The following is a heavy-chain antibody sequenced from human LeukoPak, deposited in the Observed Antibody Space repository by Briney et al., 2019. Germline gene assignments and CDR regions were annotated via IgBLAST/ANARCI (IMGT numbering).Heavy chain of an antibody. CDR3: VKDRGYSGYFDAFDI. CDR1: GFTFSSYP. Sequence: GGSLGLSCSASGFTFSSYPMHWVRQAPGKGLEYVSGISTNGGRTFYADSVKSRFTISRDNFKNTLYLQMSSLRAEDTAVYYCVKDRGYSGYFDAFDIWGQGTMVTVSS. J-gene: IGHJ3*02. V-gene: IGHV3-64D*09. CDR2: ISTNGGRT. D-gene: IGHD5-12*01.